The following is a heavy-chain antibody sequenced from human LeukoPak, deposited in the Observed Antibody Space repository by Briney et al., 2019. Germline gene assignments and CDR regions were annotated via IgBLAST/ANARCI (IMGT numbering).Heavy chain of an antibody. CDR3: ARDRFTVWAVDAFDI. J-gene: IGHJ3*02. D-gene: IGHD3-16*01. CDR2: IFINGDT. V-gene: IGHV4-4*07. CDR1: GDSISNYY. Sequence: PSETLSLTCTVSGDSISNYYWSWIRQPAGKGLEWIGRIFINGDTNYNPSLKSRVTMSLSKNQFSLKLASVTAADTAVYYCARDRFTVWAVDAFDIWGQGTMVTVSS.